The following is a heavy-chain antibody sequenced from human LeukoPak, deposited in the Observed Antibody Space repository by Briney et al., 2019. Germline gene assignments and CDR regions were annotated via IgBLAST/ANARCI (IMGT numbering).Heavy chain of an antibody. D-gene: IGHD2-2*01. CDR1: GGSITTGSYY. V-gene: IGHV4-61*02. Sequence: PSETLSLTCTVSGGSITTGSYYWIWIRQPAGKGLEWIGRIYTTGSTDYNPSLKSRVTISVDTSNNQFSLRLTSVTAADTAVYYCARAPTSXTSPSSXXXLWGQXTMVTVSS. J-gene: IGHJ3*01. CDR2: IYTTGST. CDR3: ARAPTSXTSPSSXXXL.